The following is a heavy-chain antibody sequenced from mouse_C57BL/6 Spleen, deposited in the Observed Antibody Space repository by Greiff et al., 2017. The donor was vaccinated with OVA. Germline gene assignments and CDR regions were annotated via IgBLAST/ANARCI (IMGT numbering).Heavy chain of an antibody. D-gene: IGHD2-3*01. V-gene: IGHV1-15*01. CDR3: TRGLLNTD. CDR1: GYTFTDYE. CDR2: IDPETGGT. Sequence: VQLQQSGAELVRPGASVTLSCKASGYTFTDYEMHWVKQTPVHGLEWIGAIDPETGGTAYNQKFKGKAILTADKSSSTAYMELRSLTSEDSAVYYCTRGLLNTDWGQGTLVTVSA. J-gene: IGHJ3*01.